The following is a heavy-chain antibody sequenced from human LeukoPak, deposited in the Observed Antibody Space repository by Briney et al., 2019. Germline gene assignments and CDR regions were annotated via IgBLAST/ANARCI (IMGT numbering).Heavy chain of an antibody. CDR1: GYTLTGYY. V-gene: IGHV1-2*02. Sequence: ASVKVSCKASGYTLTGYYTHWVRQAPGQGLEWMGWINPNSGGTNYAQKFKGRVTMTRDTSISTAYMELSRLRSDDTAVYYCARGDFYNSLDSWGQGTLVTVSS. CDR2: INPNSGGT. J-gene: IGHJ4*02. D-gene: IGHD5-24*01. CDR3: ARGDFYNSLDS.